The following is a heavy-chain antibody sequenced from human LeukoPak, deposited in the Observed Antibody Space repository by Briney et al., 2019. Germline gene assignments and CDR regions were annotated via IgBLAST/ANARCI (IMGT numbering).Heavy chain of an antibody. CDR2: INHSGMT. V-gene: IGHV4-34*01. Sequence: SETLSLTCAVYGASFSENCWTWIRQPPGKGLDWIGVINHSGMTNYNPIQHSRVTISVDSSKNQHSLELSSVTAADTAVYYCARGRGVVVRDWFDYWGQGTLVTVSS. J-gene: IGHJ4*02. CDR1: GASFSENC. D-gene: IGHD2-15*01. CDR3: ARGRGVVVRDWFDY.